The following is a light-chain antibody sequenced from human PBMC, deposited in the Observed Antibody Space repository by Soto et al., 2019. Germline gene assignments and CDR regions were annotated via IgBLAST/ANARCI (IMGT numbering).Light chain of an antibody. V-gene: IGKV1-39*01. CDR2: VAS. CDR3: QQSSSTPQT. CDR1: QSVGSY. J-gene: IGKJ4*01. Sequence: DIQMTQSPSSLSASVGDRVIITCRASQSVGSYVSWYQQKEGKAPKLLINVASTLQSGVPSRFSGSGSGTDFTLAISSLQPEDFATYYCQQSSSTPQTFGRGTRVEIK.